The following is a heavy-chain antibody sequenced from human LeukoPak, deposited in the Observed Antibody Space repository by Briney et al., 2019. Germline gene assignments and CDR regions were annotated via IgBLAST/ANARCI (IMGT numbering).Heavy chain of an antibody. CDR2: SSTYNGTT. D-gene: IGHD2-15*01. V-gene: IGHV1-18*01. J-gene: IGHJ5*02. CDR1: GGTFNNSA. CDR3: ARDRRTARAAGSWFDP. Sequence: ASVKVSCKTSGGTFNNSAISWVRQAPGQGGEWVGWSSTYNGTTNHAQKPQTRVTITTHTSTSTAYMQLRSLRSDDTAVYYCARDRRTARAAGSWFDPWGQGTLVTVSS.